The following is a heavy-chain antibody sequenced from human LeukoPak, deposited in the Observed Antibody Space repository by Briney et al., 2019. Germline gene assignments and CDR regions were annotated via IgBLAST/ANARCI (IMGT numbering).Heavy chain of an antibody. CDR3: ARDLSSGWGIFDS. V-gene: IGHV3-23*01. CDR2: ISASGGST. CDR1: GFTFSSSA. D-gene: IGHD6-19*01. Sequence: GGSLRLSCAASGFTFSSSAMSWVRQVPGKGLEWVSGISASGGSTYYADSVRGRFTISRDNSTNTLYVQMNSLRDEDTAVYYCARDLSSGWGIFDSWGQGTLVTVSS. J-gene: IGHJ4*02.